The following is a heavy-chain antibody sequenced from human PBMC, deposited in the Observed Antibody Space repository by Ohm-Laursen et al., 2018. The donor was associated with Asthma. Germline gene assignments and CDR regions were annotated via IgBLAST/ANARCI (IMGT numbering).Heavy chain of an antibody. CDR3: ARGAKYYSGSGSYYHIGKYFDN. CDR2: INHSGST. D-gene: IGHD3-10*01. Sequence: SGTLSLTCAVDGGYFSGYHWNWTRQPPGKGLAWIGEINHSGSTDYNLSLKSRFTISVDTSKNQFSLKLSSVTAADTAVYYCARGAKYYSGSGSYYHIGKYFDNWGQGPLVTVSS. V-gene: IGHV4-34*01. J-gene: IGHJ4*02. CDR1: GGYFSGYH.